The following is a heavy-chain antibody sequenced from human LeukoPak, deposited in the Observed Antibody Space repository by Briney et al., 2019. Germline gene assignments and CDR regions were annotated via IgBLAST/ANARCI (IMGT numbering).Heavy chain of an antibody. V-gene: IGHV3-21*01. J-gene: IGHJ4*02. CDR2: ISSSSSYI. Sequence: GGSLRLSCAASAFTVCSNYMSWVRQAPGKGLEWVSSISSSSSYIYYADSVKGRFTISRDNAKNSLYLQMNSLRAEDTAVYYCARDSTQSLNLVLRYFDWLPIDYWGQGTLVTVSS. D-gene: IGHD3-9*01. CDR3: ARDSTQSLNLVLRYFDWLPIDY. CDR1: AFTVCSNY.